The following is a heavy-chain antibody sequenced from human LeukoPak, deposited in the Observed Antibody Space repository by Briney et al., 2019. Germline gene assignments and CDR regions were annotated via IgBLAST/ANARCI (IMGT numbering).Heavy chain of an antibody. CDR2: ISAYNGNT. CDR3: ARDRGNDVDTAMVNWFDP. CDR1: GYTFTSYG. J-gene: IGHJ5*02. Sequence: ASVKVSCKASGYTFTSYGISWVRQAPGQGLGWMGWISAYNGNTNYAQKLQGRVTMTTDTSTSTAYTELRSLRSDDTAVYYCARDRGNDVDTAMVNWFDPWGQGTLVTVSS. V-gene: IGHV1-18*01. D-gene: IGHD5-18*01.